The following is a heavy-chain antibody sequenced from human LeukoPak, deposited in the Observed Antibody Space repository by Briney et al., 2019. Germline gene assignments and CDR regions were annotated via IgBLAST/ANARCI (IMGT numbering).Heavy chain of an antibody. CDR2: IYYSGST. CDR1: GGSISSSDYS. D-gene: IGHD4-23*01. Sequence: SETLSLTCTVSGGSISSSDYSWGWIRQPPGKDLEWIGSIYYSGSTYYNPSLKSRVTISVDTSKNQFSLKLNSVTPADTAVYYCATLTGGDDAFDIWGQGTMVTVSS. CDR3: ATLTGGDDAFDI. J-gene: IGHJ3*02. V-gene: IGHV4-39*07.